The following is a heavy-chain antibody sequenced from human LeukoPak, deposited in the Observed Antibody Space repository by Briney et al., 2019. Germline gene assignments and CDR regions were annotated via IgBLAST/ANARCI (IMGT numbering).Heavy chain of an antibody. Sequence: PGRSLRLSCEASGFTSGSYAFRWVRPAPGKVLEWGAFLSSDGNSKYYADSVKGRFTISRDNSKNTLYLQMNSVRVEDTALYYCARPDNVGWSHGFDMWGQGTLVTVSS. CDR1: GFTSGSYA. CDR3: ARPDNVGWSHGFDM. J-gene: IGHJ3*02. CDR2: LSSDGNSK. D-gene: IGHD6-19*01. V-gene: IGHV3-30-3*01.